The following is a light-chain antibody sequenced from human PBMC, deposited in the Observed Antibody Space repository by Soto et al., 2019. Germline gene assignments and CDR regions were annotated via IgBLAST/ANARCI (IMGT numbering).Light chain of an antibody. CDR3: QSYDSSLSGYV. CDR1: SSNIGPTYD. CDR2: ANT. V-gene: IGLV1-40*01. J-gene: IGLJ1*01. Sequence: QSVLTQPPSVSGAPGQRVTISCTGSSSNIGPTYDVHWYQQLPGTAPKLFIYANTNRPSGVPDRFSGSKSGTSASLAITGLQAEDEADYFCQSYDSSLSGYVFGTGTKVTVL.